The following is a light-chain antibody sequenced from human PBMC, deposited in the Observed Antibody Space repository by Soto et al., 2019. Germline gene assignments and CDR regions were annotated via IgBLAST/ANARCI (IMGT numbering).Light chain of an antibody. J-gene: IGLJ2*01. CDR3: TSYTGRTTVI. CDR2: EVS. V-gene: IGLV2-14*01. Sequence: QSALTQPASVSGSPGQSITISCTGTNSDIGGFPYVSWYQQHPGKAPKLMIYEVSNRPSGVSNRFSGSKSGNTASLTISGLQAEDEADYYCTSYTGRTTVIFGGGTKLTVL. CDR1: NSDIGGFPY.